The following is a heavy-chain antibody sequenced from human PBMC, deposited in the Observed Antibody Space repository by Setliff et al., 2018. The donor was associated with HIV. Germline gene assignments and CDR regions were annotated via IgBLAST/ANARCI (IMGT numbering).Heavy chain of an antibody. CDR2: IIPISGTV. D-gene: IGHD3-3*01. J-gene: IGHJ6*03. V-gene: IGHV1-69*06. Sequence: EASVKVSCKASGGTFSSYAISWVRQAPGQGLEWMGGIIPISGTVNYAQRFQGKVTITADKSTSTAYMELTSLRFDDTAMYYCVRGVQSPPHYSYYYMDVWGEGTMVTVSS. CDR3: VRGVQSPPHYSYYYMDV. CDR1: GGTFSSYA.